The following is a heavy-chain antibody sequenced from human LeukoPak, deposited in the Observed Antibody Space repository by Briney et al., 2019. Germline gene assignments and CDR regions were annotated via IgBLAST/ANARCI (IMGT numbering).Heavy chain of an antibody. CDR3: AKAGSSGYYHGKDYYGMDV. D-gene: IGHD3-22*01. J-gene: IGHJ6*02. CDR2: ISYDGSNK. Sequence: GGSLRLSCAASGFTFSSYGMHWVRQAPGKGLEWVAVISYDGSNKYYADSVKGRFTISRDNSKNTLYLQMNSLRAEDTAVYYCAKAGSSGYYHGKDYYGMDVWCQGTTVTVSS. CDR1: GFTFSSYG. V-gene: IGHV3-30*18.